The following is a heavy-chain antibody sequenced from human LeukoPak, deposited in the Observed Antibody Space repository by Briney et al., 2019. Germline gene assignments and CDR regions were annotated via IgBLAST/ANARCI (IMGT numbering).Heavy chain of an antibody. V-gene: IGHV3-7*01. CDR3: AIWTSGNY. Sequence: GGSLRLSCANSQFTFNGSWMNWVRQAPGKGLEWVANMDPTGSRKRYVDSVKGRFTISKDNPGTSLYLDMHSLRAEDTAIYYCAIWTSGNYWGQGTLVTVSS. D-gene: IGHD1-1*01. J-gene: IGHJ4*02. CDR2: MDPTGSRK. CDR1: QFTFNGSW.